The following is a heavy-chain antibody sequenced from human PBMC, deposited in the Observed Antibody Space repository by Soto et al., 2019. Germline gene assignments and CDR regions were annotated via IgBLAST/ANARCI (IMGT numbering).Heavy chain of an antibody. Sequence: QVQLVQSGAEVKTPGSSVTVSCTPSGGSFNDYAFSWVRQAPGQGLEWLGGIIPLFGTSDYSQSFRDRAKIIAVQSSSTAFLELRSLTSQDTAAYYCARLPLRITVFGKVLGYSDSWGQGSLITVSS. CDR1: GGSFNDYA. V-gene: IGHV1-69*01. J-gene: IGHJ5*01. D-gene: IGHD3-3*01. CDR2: IIPLFGTS. CDR3: ARLPLRITVFGKVLGYSDS.